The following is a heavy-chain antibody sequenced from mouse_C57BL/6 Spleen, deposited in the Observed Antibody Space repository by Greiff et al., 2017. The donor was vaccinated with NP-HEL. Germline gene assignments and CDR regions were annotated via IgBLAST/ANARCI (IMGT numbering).Heavy chain of an antibody. J-gene: IGHJ3*01. CDR1: GYTFTSYG. Sequence: QVQLKESGAELARPGASVKLSCKASGYTFTSYGISWVKQRTGKGLEWIGEIYPRSGNTYYNEKFKGKATLTADKSSSTAYIELRSLTSEDSAVYFCALYCYGSSYLFAYWGQGTLVTVSA. V-gene: IGHV1-81*01. CDR2: IYPRSGNT. D-gene: IGHD1-1*01. CDR3: ALYCYGSSYLFAY.